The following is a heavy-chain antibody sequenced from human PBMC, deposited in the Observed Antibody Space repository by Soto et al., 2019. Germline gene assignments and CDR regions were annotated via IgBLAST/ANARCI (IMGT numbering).Heavy chain of an antibody. CDR2: IRPDGGEQ. CDR1: GLSFNFYW. Sequence: VQLVESGGDLVQPGGSLRLSCAASGLSFNFYWMSWVRQAPGKGLEWVANIRPDGGEQHYVDSVKGRFIFSRDNAQSSVSLQMNNLRVDETAVYYCATSRAYSYEYWGQGTLVTVSS. D-gene: IGHD5-18*01. J-gene: IGHJ4*02. CDR3: ATSRAYSYEY. V-gene: IGHV3-7*05.